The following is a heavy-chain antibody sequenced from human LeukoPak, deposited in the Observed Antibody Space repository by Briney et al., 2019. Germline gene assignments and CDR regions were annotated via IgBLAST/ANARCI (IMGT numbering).Heavy chain of an antibody. J-gene: IGHJ4*02. CDR2: IYYSGST. CDR3: ARAKKSGSLDY. Sequence: SETLSLTCTVSGGSISSSSYYWGWIRQPPGKGLEWIGSIYYSGSTYYNPSLKSRVTISVDTSKNQFSLKLSSVTAADTAVYYCARAKKSGSLDYWGQGTLVTVSS. CDR1: GGSISSSSYY. V-gene: IGHV4-39*01. D-gene: IGHD3-10*01.